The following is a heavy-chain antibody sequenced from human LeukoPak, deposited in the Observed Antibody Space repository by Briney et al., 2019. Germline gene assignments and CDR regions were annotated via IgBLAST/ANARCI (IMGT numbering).Heavy chain of an antibody. V-gene: IGHV4-39*01. CDR3: ARMSFAFDPPFFDY. Sequence: SETLSLTCSVSGVSISDNNFYWAWIRQPPGKGLEWIGIFYYSGGTYYTPSLQSRVTISGDTSKNLFSLHLRSATVADTAIYFCARMSFAFDPPFFDYWGHGALVPVSS. CDR2: FYYSGGT. J-gene: IGHJ4*01. D-gene: IGHD3-3*01. CDR1: GVSISDNNFY.